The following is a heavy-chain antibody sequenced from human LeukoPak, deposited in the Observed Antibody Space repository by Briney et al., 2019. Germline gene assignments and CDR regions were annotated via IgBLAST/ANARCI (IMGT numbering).Heavy chain of an antibody. CDR2: ISGSGGST. CDR1: GFTFSSYG. CDR3: AKSWTKQQLVRGYFDY. V-gene: IGHV3-23*01. D-gene: IGHD6-13*01. J-gene: IGHJ4*02. Sequence: GGSLRLSCAASGFTFSSYGMSWVRQAPGKGLEWVSAISGSGGSTYYADSVKGRFTISRDNSKNTLYLQMNSLRAEDTAVYYCAKSWTKQQLVRGYFDYWGQGTLVTVSS.